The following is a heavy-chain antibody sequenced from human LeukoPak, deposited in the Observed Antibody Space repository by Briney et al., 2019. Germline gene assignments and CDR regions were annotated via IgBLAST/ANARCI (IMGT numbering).Heavy chain of an antibody. CDR1: GFTFSTYA. CDR3: AKDGGKATATDAFDI. Sequence: GGSLRLSCAASGFTFSTYAMSWVRQAPGKGLEWVAVIWYDGSNKYYADSVKGRFTISRDNSKNTLYLQTNSLRAEDTAVYYCAKDGGKATATDAFDIWGQGTMVTVSS. CDR2: IWYDGSNK. D-gene: IGHD3-10*01. J-gene: IGHJ3*02. V-gene: IGHV3-33*06.